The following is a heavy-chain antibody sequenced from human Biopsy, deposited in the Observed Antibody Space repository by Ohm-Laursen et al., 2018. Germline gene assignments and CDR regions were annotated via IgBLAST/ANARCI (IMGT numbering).Heavy chain of an antibody. Sequence: SETLSLTCTVSGDSLSSGPDNWSWIRQPPGQGLEYIGFIYSGGSTNYNPSLKNRVTMSVDTSKNQFSLKLSSVIAADTAVYYCARGRRTSGWPYFANWGQGTLVIVSS. CDR3: ARGRRTSGWPYFAN. D-gene: IGHD6-19*01. J-gene: IGHJ4*02. CDR2: IYSGGST. V-gene: IGHV4-61*01. CDR1: GDSLSSGPDN.